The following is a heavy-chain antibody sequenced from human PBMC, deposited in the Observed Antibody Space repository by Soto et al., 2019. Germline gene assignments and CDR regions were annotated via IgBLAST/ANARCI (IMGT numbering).Heavy chain of an antibody. Sequence: ASVKVSCKASGYTFTSYYMHWVRQAPGQGLEWMGIINPSGGSTSYAQKFQGRVTMTRDTSTSTVYVELSSLRSEDTAVYYCARGLYCSSTSCYGGGSYGMDVWGQGTTVTVSS. CDR3: ARGLYCSSTSCYGGGSYGMDV. D-gene: IGHD2-2*01. CDR2: INPSGGST. CDR1: GYTFTSYY. V-gene: IGHV1-46*01. J-gene: IGHJ6*02.